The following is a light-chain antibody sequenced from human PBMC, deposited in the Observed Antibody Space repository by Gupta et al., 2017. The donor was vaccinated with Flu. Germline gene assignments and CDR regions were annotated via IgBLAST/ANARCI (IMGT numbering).Light chain of an antibody. V-gene: IGLV1-44*01. CDR1: SSNIGSNA. Sequence: FTQPPSALGPHGQGATFSCSVSSSNIGSNAVNWYQQFPGTASKLLIYSDDQRRSGVPDRFSGSKSGNSASLAISGLQSEDEADYYCAVWDDSLNGRGVFGGGTKLTVL. CDR2: SDD. CDR3: AVWDDSLNGRGV. J-gene: IGLJ3*02.